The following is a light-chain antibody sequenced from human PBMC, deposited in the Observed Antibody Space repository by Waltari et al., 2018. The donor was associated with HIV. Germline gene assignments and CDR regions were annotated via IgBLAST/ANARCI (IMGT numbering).Light chain of an antibody. CDR3: GTWDNGLSEVL. Sequence: QSGLTQPPSVSAAPGQRVTISCPGTRPNIGYNSLSRYQQLPGAAPKLLIYDNDKRPSGIPDRFSASKSGTSVTLGITGLQTGDEATYYCGTWDNGLSEVLFGGGTKLTVL. CDR1: RPNIGYNS. J-gene: IGLJ2*01. V-gene: IGLV1-51*01. CDR2: DND.